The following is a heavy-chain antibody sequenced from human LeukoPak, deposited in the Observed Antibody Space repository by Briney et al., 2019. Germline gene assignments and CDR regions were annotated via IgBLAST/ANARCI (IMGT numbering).Heavy chain of an antibody. D-gene: IGHD2-15*01. CDR1: GESLNSYY. CDR3: ARGAWATRLGS. V-gene: IGHV4-34*01. CDR2: IYESGST. Sequence: SETLSLTWAVYGESLNSYYWSWIRQPPGKGLEWIGEIYESGSTEYNPSLKSRVTISMVPSKQQFSLSLTSVTAADTAVYYCARGAWATRLGSWGLGTPVIVSS. J-gene: IGHJ4*02.